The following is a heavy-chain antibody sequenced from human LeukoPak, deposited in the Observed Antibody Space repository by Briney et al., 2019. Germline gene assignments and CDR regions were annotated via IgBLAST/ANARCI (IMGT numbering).Heavy chain of an antibody. CDR3: ARQYDFWSGFGYYYYMDV. CDR2: IKQDGSEK. J-gene: IGHJ6*03. V-gene: IGHV3-7*01. Sequence: GGSLRLSCAASGFTFTNAGMSWVRQAPGKGLEWVANIKQDGSEKYYVDSVKGRFTISRDNAKNSLYLQMNSLRAEDTAVYYCARQYDFWSGFGYYYYMDVWGKGTTVTVSS. D-gene: IGHD3-3*01. CDR1: GFTFTNAG.